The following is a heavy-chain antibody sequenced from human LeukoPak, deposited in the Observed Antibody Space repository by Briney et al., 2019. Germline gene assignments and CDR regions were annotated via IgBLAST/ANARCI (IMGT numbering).Heavy chain of an antibody. Sequence: PGGSLRLSCAASGFTVSRNYMSWVRQAPGKGLESVSITYSDGSTYYADSVKGRFTISRDNSKNTLYLQMNSLRAEDTAVYYCASXTXXTTLDYWGQGTLVTVSS. CDR2: TYSDGST. V-gene: IGHV3-53*01. CDR3: ASXTXXTTLDY. CDR1: GFTVSRNY. J-gene: IGHJ4*02. D-gene: IGHD4-17*01.